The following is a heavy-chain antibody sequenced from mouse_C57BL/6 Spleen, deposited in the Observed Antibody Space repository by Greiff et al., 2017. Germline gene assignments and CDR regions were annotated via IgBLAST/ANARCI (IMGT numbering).Heavy chain of an antibody. J-gene: IGHJ1*03. Sequence: VKLQESGPGLVQPSQSLSITCTVSGFSLTSYGVHWVRQSPGKGLEWLGVIWSGGSTDYNAAFISRLSISKDNSKSQVFFKMNSLQADDTAIYYCARKGDYYGSSPWYFDVWGTGTTVTVSS. V-gene: IGHV2-2*01. D-gene: IGHD1-1*01. CDR3: ARKGDYYGSSPWYFDV. CDR2: IWSGGST. CDR1: GFSLTSYG.